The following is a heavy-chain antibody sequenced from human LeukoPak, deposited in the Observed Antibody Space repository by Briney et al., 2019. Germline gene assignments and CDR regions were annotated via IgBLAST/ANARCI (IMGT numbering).Heavy chain of an antibody. J-gene: IGHJ4*02. V-gene: IGHV3-9*01. CDR3: AKDSGWYMTYFDY. CDR1: GFTFDDYA. Sequence: GGSLRLSCAASGFTFDDYAMHWVRQAPGKGLERVSGISWNSGSIGYADSVKGRFTISRDNAKNSLYLQMNSLRAEDTALYYCAKDSGWYMTYFDYWGQGTLVTVSS. CDR2: ISWNSGSI. D-gene: IGHD6-19*01.